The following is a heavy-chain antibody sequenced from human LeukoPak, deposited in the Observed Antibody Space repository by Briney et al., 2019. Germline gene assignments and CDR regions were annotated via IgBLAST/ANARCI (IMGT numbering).Heavy chain of an antibody. CDR2: ISSSGSTI. J-gene: IGHJ4*02. D-gene: IGHD1-26*01. V-gene: IGHV3-48*03. Sequence: GGSLRLSCAAFGFTFSSYEMNWVRQAPGKGLEWVSYISSSGSTIYYADSVKGRFTISRDNSKNTLYLQMNSLRAEDTAVYYCASEVRSIVGATTLRYFDYWGQGTLVTVSS. CDR1: GFTFSSYE. CDR3: ASEVRSIVGATTLRYFDY.